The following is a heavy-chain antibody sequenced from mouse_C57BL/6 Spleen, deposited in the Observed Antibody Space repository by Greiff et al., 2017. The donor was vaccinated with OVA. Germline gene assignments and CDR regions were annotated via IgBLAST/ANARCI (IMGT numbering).Heavy chain of an antibody. CDR3: ARALYGNRWFAY. V-gene: IGHV1-53*01. Sequence: QVQLKQPGTELVKPGASVKLSCKASGYTFTSYWMHWVKQRPGQGLEWIGNINPSNGGTNYNEKFKSKATLTVDKSSSTAYMQLSSLTSEDSAVYYCARALYGNRWFAYWGQGTLVTVSA. CDR2: INPSNGGT. D-gene: IGHD2-1*01. CDR1: GYTFTSYW. J-gene: IGHJ3*01.